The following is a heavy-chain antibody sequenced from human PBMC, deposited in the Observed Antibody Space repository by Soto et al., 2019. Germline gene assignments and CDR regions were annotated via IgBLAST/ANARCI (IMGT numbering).Heavy chain of an antibody. V-gene: IGHV1-2*02. CDR3: ARDLSRQWLVQVGFDI. D-gene: IGHD6-19*01. CDR2: INPNSGGT. Sequence: GASVKVSCKASGYTFTGYYMHWVRQAPGQGLEWMGWINPNSGGTNYAQKFQGRVTMTRDTSISTAYMELSRLRSDDTAVYYCARDLSRQWLVQVGFDIWGQGTMVTVSS. J-gene: IGHJ3*02. CDR1: GYTFTGYY.